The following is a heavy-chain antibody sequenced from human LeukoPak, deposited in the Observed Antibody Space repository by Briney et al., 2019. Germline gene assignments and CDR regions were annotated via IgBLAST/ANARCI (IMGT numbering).Heavy chain of an antibody. J-gene: IGHJ6*02. Sequence: SETLSLTCTVSGASINSYSWTWIRQPPGKGLEWIGYIYHSGSANYNPSLKSRVTISVDTSMNQISLKMNSVTAADTAVYYCARGGRQADPQGYYYTMDVWGQGTTVTVSS. D-gene: IGHD3-16*01. CDR3: ARGGRQADPQGYYYTMDV. CDR2: IYHSGSA. V-gene: IGHV4-59*08. CDR1: GASINSYS.